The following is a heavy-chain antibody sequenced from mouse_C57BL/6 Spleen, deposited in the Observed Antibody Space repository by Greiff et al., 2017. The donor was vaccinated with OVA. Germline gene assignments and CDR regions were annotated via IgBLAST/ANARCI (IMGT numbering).Heavy chain of an antibody. CDR1: GYTFTSYW. D-gene: IGHD1-1*01. CDR2: IYPGNSDT. V-gene: IGHV1-5*01. Sequence: EVQLPESGTVLARPGASVKMSCKTSGYTFTSYWMHWVKQRPGQGLEWIGAIYPGNSDTSYNQKFKGKAKLTAVTSASTAYMELSSLTYEDSAVYYCTGIYYYGSKYFDYWGQGTTLTVSS. J-gene: IGHJ2*01. CDR3: TGIYYYGSKYFDY.